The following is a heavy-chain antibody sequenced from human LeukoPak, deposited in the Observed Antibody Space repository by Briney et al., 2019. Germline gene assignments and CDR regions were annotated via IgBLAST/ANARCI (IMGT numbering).Heavy chain of an antibody. CDR1: GGSINSYY. CDR2: IYYSGST. J-gene: IGHJ6*02. Sequence: SETLSLTCTVSGGSINSYYWSWIRQPPGKGLEWIAYIYYSGSTNYNPSLKSRVTISVDTSKNQFSLKMSSVTAADTAVYFCARNNYVTHFYGLDVWGQGTTVTVSS. CDR3: ARNNYVTHFYGLDV. D-gene: IGHD4-11*01. V-gene: IGHV4-59*01.